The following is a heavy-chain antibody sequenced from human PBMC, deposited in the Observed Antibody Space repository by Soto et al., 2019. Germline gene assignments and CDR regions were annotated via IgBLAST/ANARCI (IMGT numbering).Heavy chain of an antibody. J-gene: IGHJ6*03. CDR2: INHSGST. CDR1: GGSFSGYY. CDR3: ARGSRIYYDILTGYYRAYYYYMDV. Sequence: QVQLQQWGAGLLKPSETLSLTCAVYGGSFSGYYWSWIRQPPGKGLEWIGEINHSGSTNYNPSLKSRVTMSVDTSKNQVSLKLSSVTAADTAVYYCARGSRIYYDILTGYYRAYYYYMDVWGKGTTVTVSS. V-gene: IGHV4-34*01. D-gene: IGHD3-9*01.